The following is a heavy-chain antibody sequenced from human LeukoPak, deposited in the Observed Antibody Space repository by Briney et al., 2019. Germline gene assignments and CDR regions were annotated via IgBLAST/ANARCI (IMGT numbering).Heavy chain of an antibody. Sequence: SETLSLTCTVSGDSISSGGYYWTWIRQHPGKGLEWIGYIYYSGSTYYNPSLKSRLSISVDTSKNQFSLKLSSVTAADTAVYYCARGRYGDYPLYYFDYWGQGTLVTVSS. CDR1: GDSISSGGYY. CDR2: IYYSGST. CDR3: ARGRYGDYPLYYFDY. D-gene: IGHD4-17*01. J-gene: IGHJ4*02. V-gene: IGHV4-30-4*08.